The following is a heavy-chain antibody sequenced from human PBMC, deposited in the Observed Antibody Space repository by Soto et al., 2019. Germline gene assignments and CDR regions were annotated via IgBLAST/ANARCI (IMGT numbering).Heavy chain of an antibody. V-gene: IGHV5-10-1*01. CDR1: GYMFPIYH. J-gene: IGHJ4*02. CDR3: ARHDFNGDFDF. D-gene: IGHD2-8*01. Sequence: GESLKISCEASGYMFPIYHISWVRQMPGKGLEWVGKIDPSDSRTMYRPSSRARITISVDKSINSSYLEWGRLKAFDTAIFFCARHDFNGDFDFWGQGTQVTVFS. CDR2: IDPSDSRT.